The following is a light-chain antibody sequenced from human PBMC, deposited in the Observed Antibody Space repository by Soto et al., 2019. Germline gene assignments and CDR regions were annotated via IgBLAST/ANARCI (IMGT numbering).Light chain of an antibody. J-gene: IGLJ1*01. V-gene: IGLV2-8*01. CDR2: GVN. CDR1: SSDVGGYNY. Sequence: QSALTQPPSASGSPGQSVTISCTGTSSDVGGYNYVSWYQQHPGKAPQLVVYGVNNRASEVPDRFSGSKAGNTASLTGSGLQAEDEDDYCCSSYAGSNILYVFGTGTKLTVL. CDR3: SSYAGSNILYV.